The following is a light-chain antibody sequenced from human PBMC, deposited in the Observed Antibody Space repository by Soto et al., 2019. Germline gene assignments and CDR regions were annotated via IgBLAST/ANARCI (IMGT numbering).Light chain of an antibody. CDR1: QSVKNY. V-gene: IGKV3-11*01. J-gene: IGKJ4*01. CDR2: DTS. Sequence: EVVLTQSPATLSLSPGERATLSCRASQSVKNYLAWYQQRPGQAPRLLMYDTSNRATGIPARFSGSGSGTDFTLTISSLEPEDFAVYYCQQRNSWPLTFGGGTRVE. CDR3: QQRNSWPLT.